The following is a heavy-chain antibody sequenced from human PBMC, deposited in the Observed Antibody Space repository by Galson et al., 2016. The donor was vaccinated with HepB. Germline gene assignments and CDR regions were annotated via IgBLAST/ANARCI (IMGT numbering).Heavy chain of an antibody. CDR1: GFSFSNSW. Sequence: SLRLSCAASGFSFSNSWMTWVRQTPGKALERVANIGQDESHKYYVASVRGRFTISRDNAKNSLYLQMNTLRAEDTALYFCAKVLIAVAGYSGFDYWGQGILVTVSS. D-gene: IGHD6-19*01. V-gene: IGHV3-7*05. CDR2: IGQDESHK. CDR3: AKVLIAVAGYSGFDY. J-gene: IGHJ4*02.